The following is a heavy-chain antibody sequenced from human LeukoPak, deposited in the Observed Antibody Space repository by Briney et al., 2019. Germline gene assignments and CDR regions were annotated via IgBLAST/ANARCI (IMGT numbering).Heavy chain of an antibody. CDR3: AKGGSGWSFYYFDY. Sequence: PGGSLRLSCAASGFTFSSYAMSWVRQAPGKGLEWVSAISGSGGSTYYADSVKGRFTISRDISKNTLYLQMNNLRAEDTAVYYCAKGGSGWSFYYFDYWGQGTLVTVSS. CDR1: GFTFSSYA. V-gene: IGHV3-23*01. CDR2: ISGSGGST. J-gene: IGHJ4*02. D-gene: IGHD6-19*01.